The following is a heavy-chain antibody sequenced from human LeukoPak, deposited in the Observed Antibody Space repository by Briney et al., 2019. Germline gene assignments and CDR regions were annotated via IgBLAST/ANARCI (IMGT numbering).Heavy chain of an antibody. V-gene: IGHV3-33*01. CDR1: GFTFTNYG. CDR2: TWYDGSNK. D-gene: IGHD6-6*01. Sequence: GRSLRLSCAASGFTFTNYGMHWVRQAPGKGLECVAVTWYDGSNKYYADSVKGRFTISRDNSKNTLYLQMNSLRAEDTAVYYCARDPPSAYTSPWFYFDYWGQGTLVTVSS. CDR3: ARDPPSAYTSPWFYFDY. J-gene: IGHJ4*02.